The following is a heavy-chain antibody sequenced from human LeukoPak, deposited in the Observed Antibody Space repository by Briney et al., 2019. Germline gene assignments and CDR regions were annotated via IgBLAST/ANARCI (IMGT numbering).Heavy chain of an antibody. D-gene: IGHD6-19*01. Sequence: GGSLRLSCAASGFTFSSYSMNWVRQAPGKGLEWVSSISSSSSYIYYADSVKGRFTISRDNAKNSLYLQMNSLRAEDTAVYYCASASSSGWTTDAFDIWGQGTMVTVSS. CDR3: ASASSSGWTTDAFDI. CDR2: ISSSSSYI. V-gene: IGHV3-21*04. J-gene: IGHJ3*02. CDR1: GFTFSSYS.